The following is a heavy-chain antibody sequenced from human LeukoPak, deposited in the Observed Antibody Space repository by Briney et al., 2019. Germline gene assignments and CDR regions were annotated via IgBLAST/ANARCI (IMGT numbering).Heavy chain of an antibody. D-gene: IGHD3-3*01. CDR3: ARDPAGDFWSGDAFDI. CDR2: ICGSVSGSGDCT. J-gene: IGHJ3*02. Sequence: PGGSLRLSCAASGFSFGSYAMSWVRQAAGKGLEWVSEICGSVSGSGDCTHYADSVKGRFTISRDNAKNTLYLQMNSLRAEDTAVYYCARDPAGDFWSGDAFDIWGQGTMVTVSS. CDR1: GFSFGSYA. V-gene: IGHV3-23*01.